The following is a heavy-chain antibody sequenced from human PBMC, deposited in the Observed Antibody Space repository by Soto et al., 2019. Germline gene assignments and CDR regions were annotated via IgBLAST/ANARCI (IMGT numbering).Heavy chain of an antibody. J-gene: IGHJ2*01. CDR3: ARGSVGWFFDL. Sequence: QVQLVQSGAEVKKPGASVKVSCKASGYTFTNYGINWVRQAPGQGLEWMGWISGYNGNTKYAQKLQDRVTMTTDTSTSTAYMELRSLRSDDTAVLFCARGSVGWFFDLWGRGTLVTVSS. CDR1: GYTFTNYG. CDR2: ISGYNGNT. V-gene: IGHV1-18*01. D-gene: IGHD3-16*01.